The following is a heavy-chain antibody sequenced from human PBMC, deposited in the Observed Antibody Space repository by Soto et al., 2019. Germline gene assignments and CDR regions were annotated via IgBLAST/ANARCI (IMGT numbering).Heavy chain of an antibody. CDR3: AAHSSSWYFFDY. D-gene: IGHD6-13*01. CDR2: ITSTSSYT. V-gene: IGHV3-11*03. CDR1: RFTFSDYY. Sequence: PGGSLRLSCAASRFTFSDYYMSWIRQAPGKGLEWVSYITSTSSYTDYAVSVKGRFTISRDNAKNSLYLQMNSLRAEDTAVYYCAAHSSSWYFFDYWGQGTLVTVSS. J-gene: IGHJ4*02.